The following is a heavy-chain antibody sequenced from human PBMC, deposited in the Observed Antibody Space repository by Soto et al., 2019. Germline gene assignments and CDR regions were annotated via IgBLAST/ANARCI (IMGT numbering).Heavy chain of an antibody. Sequence: QVQLVQSGAEVKKPGSSVKVSCKAPRGLFSSYVFNWVRQAPGQGLEWMGGVNPILNIADHAQKVQGRVTITADASTGTVYMELSSLGSDDTATYFFARYRHCSGDSCNDYYIMDLWGQGTTITVSS. CDR1: RGLFSSYV. CDR3: ARYRHCSGDSCNDYYIMDL. V-gene: IGHV1-69*04. J-gene: IGHJ6*02. D-gene: IGHD2-15*01. CDR2: VNPILNIA.